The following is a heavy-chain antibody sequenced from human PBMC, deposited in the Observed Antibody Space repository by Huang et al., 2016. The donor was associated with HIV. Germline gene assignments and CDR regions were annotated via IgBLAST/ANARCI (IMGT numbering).Heavy chain of an antibody. CDR3: SSGSTSSPDYYYYYGMEV. Sequence: EVQLVESGGGLVKPGGSLRLSCAASGFTFSNAWMGWVRQAPWKGLGWVGRIKSKTDGGTTDYAATVKGRFTISRDDSKKTLYLKMNSLKSEDTAVYYCSSGSTSSPDYYYYYGMEVWGQGTTVTVSS. V-gene: IGHV3-15*01. J-gene: IGHJ6*02. CDR2: IKSKTDGGTT. CDR1: GFTFSNAW. D-gene: IGHD2-2*01.